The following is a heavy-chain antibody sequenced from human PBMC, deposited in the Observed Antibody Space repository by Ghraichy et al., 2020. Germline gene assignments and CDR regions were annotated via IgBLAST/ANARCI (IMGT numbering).Heavy chain of an antibody. Sequence: GGSLRLSCAASGFTFSYYGMHWVRQAPGKGLEWVAIIPSDGNNKFYADSMKGRFTISRDNSKNTVYLQMNSPRPEDTAIYYCARDLSGRFDPWGQGTLVTVSS. CDR3: ARDLSGRFDP. D-gene: IGHD3-10*01. CDR1: GFTFSYYG. J-gene: IGHJ5*02. CDR2: IPSDGNNK. V-gene: IGHV3-30*03.